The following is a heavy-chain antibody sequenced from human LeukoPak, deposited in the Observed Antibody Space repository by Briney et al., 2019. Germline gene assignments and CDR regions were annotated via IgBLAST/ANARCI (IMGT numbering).Heavy chain of an antibody. J-gene: IGHJ4*02. CDR1: GYTFTGYY. Sequence: ASVTVSCKAFGYTFTGYYMHWVRQAPGQGLEWMGWINPNSGGTEYAQKFQGRAKMTRDTSISTAHMELSSLGSDDTAFYYCARYGHSSSSGFDYWGQGTLVTVSS. D-gene: IGHD6-6*01. CDR2: INPNSGGT. V-gene: IGHV1-2*02. CDR3: ARYGHSSSSGFDY.